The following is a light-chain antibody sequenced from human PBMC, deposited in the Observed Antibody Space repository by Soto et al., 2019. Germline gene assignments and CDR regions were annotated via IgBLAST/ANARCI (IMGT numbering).Light chain of an antibody. V-gene: IGKV1-5*01. CDR2: DAS. CDR1: QSSSGW. J-gene: IGKJ2*01. CDR3: QQYDGYPKT. Sequence: DIQMTQSPSTLSASVGDRVTIACRASQSSSGWLAWYQQKPGKAPKILIYDASSLKSGVPSRFSGSGSGTEFTLTISSLQADDFATYYCQQYDGYPKTFGQGTKLEIK.